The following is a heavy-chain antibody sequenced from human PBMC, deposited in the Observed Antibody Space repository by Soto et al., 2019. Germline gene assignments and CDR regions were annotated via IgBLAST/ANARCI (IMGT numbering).Heavy chain of an antibody. CDR3: AKDRSFWELLHYFDY. CDR1: GFTFSSYA. D-gene: IGHD1-26*01. Sequence: EVQLLESGGGLVQPGGSLRLSCAASGFTFSSYAMSWVRQAPGKGLEWVSAISGSGGSTYYADSVKGRFTISRDNSKNTLDLQMNSLRAEDTAVYYCAKDRSFWELLHYFDYWGQGTLVTVSS. CDR2: ISGSGGST. J-gene: IGHJ4*02. V-gene: IGHV3-23*01.